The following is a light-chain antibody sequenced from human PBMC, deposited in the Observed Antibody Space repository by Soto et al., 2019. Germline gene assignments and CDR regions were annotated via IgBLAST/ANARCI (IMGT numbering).Light chain of an antibody. J-gene: IGKJ1*01. V-gene: IGKV1-39*01. CDR1: QSITIY. CDR2: AAS. CDR3: QQSYSTPWT. Sequence: DIQMTQSPSSLSASVGARVPITCRASQSITIYLNWYQQKPGEAPNLLIYAASSLQSGVPSRFSGSGSGTDFTLTISSLQPEDFATYYCQQSYSTPWTFGQGTKVDI.